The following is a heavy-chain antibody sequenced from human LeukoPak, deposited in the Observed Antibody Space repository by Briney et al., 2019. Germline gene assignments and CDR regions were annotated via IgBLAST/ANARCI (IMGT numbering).Heavy chain of an antibody. D-gene: IGHD1-26*01. CDR2: IYYSGST. J-gene: IGHJ4*02. CDR3: AQWSIVGATFRY. V-gene: IGHV4-39*07. CDR1: GGSISSSSYY. Sequence: KSSETLSLTCTVSGGSISSSSYYWGWIRQPPGKGLEWIGSIYYSGSTYYNPSLKSRVTISVDTSKNQFSLKLSSVTAADTAVYYCAQWSIVGATFRYWGQGTLVTVSS.